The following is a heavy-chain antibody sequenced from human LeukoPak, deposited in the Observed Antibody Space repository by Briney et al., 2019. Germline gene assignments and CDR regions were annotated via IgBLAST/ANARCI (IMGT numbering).Heavy chain of an antibody. V-gene: IGHV1-69*13. CDR2: IIPIFGTA. J-gene: IGHJ6*02. Sequence: SVKVSCKASGGTFGSYAISWVRQAPGQGLEWMGGIIPIFGTANYAQKFQGRVTITADESTSTAYMELSSLRSEDTAVYYCARGNPIAVAGTSGYYYGMDVWGRGTTVTVSS. D-gene: IGHD6-19*01. CDR1: GGTFGSYA. CDR3: ARGNPIAVAGTSGYYYGMDV.